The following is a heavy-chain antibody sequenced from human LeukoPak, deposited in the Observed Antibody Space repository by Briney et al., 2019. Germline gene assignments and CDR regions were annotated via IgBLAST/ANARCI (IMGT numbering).Heavy chain of an antibody. CDR3: ARWTDSSGWFYYYYGMDV. J-gene: IGHJ6*02. CDR1: GFTFSSYA. Sequence: GGSLRLSCAASGFTFSSYAMHWVRQAPDKGLEWVAVISYDGSNKYYADSVKGRFTISRDNSKNTLYLQMNSLRAEDTAVYYCARWTDSSGWFYYYYGMDVWGQGTTVTVSS. CDR2: ISYDGSNK. V-gene: IGHV3-30*04. D-gene: IGHD6-19*01.